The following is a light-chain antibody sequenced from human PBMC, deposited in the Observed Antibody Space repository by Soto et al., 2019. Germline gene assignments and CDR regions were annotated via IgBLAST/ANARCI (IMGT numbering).Light chain of an antibody. CDR1: SSDIGGYYY. CDR2: DVT. CDR3: CSYAGAYTWV. Sequence: QSALTQPRSVSASPGQSVTISCVGTSSDIGGYYYVSWYQQYAGKAPKLIIYDVTKRPSGVPDRFSASKSGSTASLTISGLQPDDEADYYCCSYAGAYTWVFGGGSKLTV. J-gene: IGLJ3*02. V-gene: IGLV2-11*01.